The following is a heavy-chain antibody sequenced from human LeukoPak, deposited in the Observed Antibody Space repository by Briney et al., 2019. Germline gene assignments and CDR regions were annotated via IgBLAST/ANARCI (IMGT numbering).Heavy chain of an antibody. Sequence: GSLRLSCAASGFTFNNYWMSWVRQAPGKGLEWVANIKQDGSGLYYVESVKGRFTISRDNAKNSLYLRMTSLRAEDTAVYYCARDPGRTGFDYWGLGTLVTVSS. J-gene: IGHJ4*02. CDR3: ARDPGRTGFDY. V-gene: IGHV3-7*01. CDR2: IKQDGSGL. CDR1: GFTFNNYW. D-gene: IGHD1/OR15-1a*01.